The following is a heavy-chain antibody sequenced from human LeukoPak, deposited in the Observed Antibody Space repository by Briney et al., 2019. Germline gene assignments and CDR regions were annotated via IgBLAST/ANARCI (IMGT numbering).Heavy chain of an antibody. CDR3: ARRIAGAGSDY. D-gene: IGHD6-13*01. CDR1: GYSFSSYW. CDR2: IYPADSDT. Sequence: GESLKISCKGSGYSFSSYWIAWVRQTPGKGLEWMGIIYPADSDTRYSPSFEGQVTISADMSIRTAYLQWSSLKASDTAMYYCARRIAGAGSDYWGQGTLVTVSS. V-gene: IGHV5-51*01. J-gene: IGHJ4*02.